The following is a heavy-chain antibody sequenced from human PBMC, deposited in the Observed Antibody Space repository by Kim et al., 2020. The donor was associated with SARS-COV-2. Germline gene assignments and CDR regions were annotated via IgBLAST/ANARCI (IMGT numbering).Heavy chain of an antibody. J-gene: IGHJ4*02. CDR3: ARDGLYQLLTFDY. V-gene: IGHV1-3*01. Sequence: YSQKFQGRVTITRDTSASTAYMELGSLRSEDTAVYYCARDGLYQLLTFDYWGQGTLVTVSS. D-gene: IGHD2-2*01.